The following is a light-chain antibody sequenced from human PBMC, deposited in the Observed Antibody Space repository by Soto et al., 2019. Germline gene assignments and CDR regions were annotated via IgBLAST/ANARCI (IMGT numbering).Light chain of an antibody. J-gene: IGLJ2*01. CDR3: AAWDNNLGGPA. Sequence: QSVLTQPPSASGTPWQRVSISCSGSNSNIGSKYVYWYQQLPGTAPKLLMYRNNQRPSGVPDRFSGSKSGTSASLAISGLRSEDEADYYCAAWDNNLGGPAFGGGTKLTVL. CDR2: RNN. V-gene: IGLV1-47*01. CDR1: NSNIGSKY.